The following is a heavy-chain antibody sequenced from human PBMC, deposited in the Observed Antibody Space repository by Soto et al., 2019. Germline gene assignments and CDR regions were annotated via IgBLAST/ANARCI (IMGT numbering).Heavy chain of an antibody. CDR2: IIPMFGTS. D-gene: IGHD3-9*01. CDR3: AIDRTPEAFTGYFDL. J-gene: IGHJ2*01. V-gene: IGHV1-69*06. Sequence: QVQVEQSGAEVKKPGSSVKVSCKVSGGSFRTYALTWVRQAPGQGLEWMGGIIPMFGTSNYAQKFKGRVTLTADKATATTYMEMSSLRFDDTAVYFCAIDRTPEAFTGYFDLWGRGTLVTVSS. CDR1: GGSFRTYA.